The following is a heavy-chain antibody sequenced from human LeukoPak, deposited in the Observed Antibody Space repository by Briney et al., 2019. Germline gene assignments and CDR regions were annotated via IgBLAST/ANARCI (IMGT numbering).Heavy chain of an antibody. J-gene: IGHJ4*02. CDR1: GGSISSYY. CDR2: IYYSGST. Sequence: PSETLSLTCTVSGGSISSYYWSWIRQPPGKGLEWIGYIYYSGSTNYNPSLKSRVTISVDTSKNQFSLKLSSVTAADTAVYYCARRPQYYYDSSGYHSHFDYWGQGTLVTVSS. CDR3: ARRPQYYYDSSGYHSHFDY. V-gene: IGHV4-59*08. D-gene: IGHD3-22*01.